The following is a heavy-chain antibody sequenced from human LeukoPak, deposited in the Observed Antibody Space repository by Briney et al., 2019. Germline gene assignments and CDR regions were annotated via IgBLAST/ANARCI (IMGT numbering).Heavy chain of an antibody. V-gene: IGHV3-7*03. CDR1: GFTFSTYW. D-gene: IGHD5-18*01. CDR3: ASVTGYSYAFY. J-gene: IGHJ4*02. CDR2: IKHDSSEK. Sequence: GGSLRLSCAASGFTFSTYWMSWVRQAPGQGLEWVGNIKHDSSEKYYVDSLQGRFTISRDNTKKSLYLHMSSLRAEDTAMYYCASVTGYSYAFYLGQGTLVTVSS.